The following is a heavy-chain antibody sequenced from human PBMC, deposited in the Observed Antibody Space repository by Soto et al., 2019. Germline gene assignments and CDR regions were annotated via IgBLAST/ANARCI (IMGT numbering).Heavy chain of an antibody. J-gene: IGHJ6*02. CDR1: GGSISSGGYS. Sequence: SETLSLTCTVSGGSISSGGYSWTWIRQHPGKGLEWIGYIYYSGSTYYKPSLKSRVTISVDTSKNQLSLKLSSVTAADTAVYYCARVPGVYISGTFARGHYYYGMDVWGQGTTVTVSS. CDR2: IYYSGST. CDR3: ARVPGVYISGTFARGHYYYGMDV. D-gene: IGHD6-6*01. V-gene: IGHV4-31*03.